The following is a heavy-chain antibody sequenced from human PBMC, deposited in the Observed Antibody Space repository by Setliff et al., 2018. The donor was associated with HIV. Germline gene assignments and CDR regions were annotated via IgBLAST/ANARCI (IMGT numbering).Heavy chain of an antibody. CDR2: ISSDSRTT. V-gene: IGHV3-48*04. CDR3: AAVPWGHSSLIIDH. CDR1: GFSLSTYS. J-gene: IGHJ4*02. D-gene: IGHD3-16*01. Sequence: GSLRLSCIASGFSLSTYSMNWVRQAPGKGLEWISYISSDSRTTYYADSVKGRFTISRDNAKNSVYLQMHSLRVEDTAVYYCAAVPWGHSSLIIDHWGQGTPVTVSS.